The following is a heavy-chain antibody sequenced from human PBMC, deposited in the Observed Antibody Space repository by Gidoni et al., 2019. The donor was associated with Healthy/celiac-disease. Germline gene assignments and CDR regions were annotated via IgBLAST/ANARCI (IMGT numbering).Heavy chain of an antibody. Sequence: QITLKESGPTLVKPTQTLTLTCTFSGFSLSTSGVGVGWIRQPPGKALEWLALIYWDDDKRYSPSLKSRLTITKDTSKNQVVLTMTNMDPVDTATYYCAHRPQLLWFGEYDAFDIWGQGTMVTVSS. V-gene: IGHV2-5*02. CDR2: IYWDDDK. D-gene: IGHD3-10*01. CDR3: AHRPQLLWFGEYDAFDI. J-gene: IGHJ3*02. CDR1: GFSLSTSGVG.